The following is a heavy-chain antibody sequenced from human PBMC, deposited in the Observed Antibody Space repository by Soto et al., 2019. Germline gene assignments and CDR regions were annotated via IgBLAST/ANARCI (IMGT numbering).Heavy chain of an antibody. CDR2: INPGSGYT. CDR3: TRDLNGGNPFDY. CDR1: GYTLPNYS. D-gene: IGHD2-8*01. Sequence: QVQFVQSGAEVKKPGASVRLSCKPSGYTLPNYSIQWVRQAAGHGLQWLGWINPGSGYTEYSQRFQGRVTLSRDNSASTFYMDLTSLTSEDTAVYFCTRDLNGGNPFDYWRQGTLVTVSS. V-gene: IGHV1-3*01. J-gene: IGHJ4*02.